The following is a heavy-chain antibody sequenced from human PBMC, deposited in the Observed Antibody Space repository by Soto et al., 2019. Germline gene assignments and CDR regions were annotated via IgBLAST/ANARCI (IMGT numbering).Heavy chain of an antibody. V-gene: IGHV4-59*08. CDR2: IYYSGST. CDR1: GGSISSYY. J-gene: IGHJ4*02. D-gene: IGHD4-17*01. CDR3: ARSEDDYGDYGVYYFDY. Sequence: PSETLSLTCTVSGGSISSYYWSWIRQPPGKGLEWIGYIYYSGSTNYNPSLKSRVTISVDTSKNQFSLKLSSVTAADTAVYYCARSEDDYGDYGVYYFDYWGQGTLVTVSS.